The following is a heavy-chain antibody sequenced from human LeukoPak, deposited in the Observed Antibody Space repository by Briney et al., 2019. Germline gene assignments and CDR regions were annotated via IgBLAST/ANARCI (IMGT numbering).Heavy chain of an antibody. Sequence: KPSETPSLTCTVSGGSISSYYWSWIRQPPGKGLEWIGYIYYSGSTNYNPSLKSRVTISVDTSKNQFSLKLSSVTAADTAVYYCARDPGGSGNYWGQGTLVTVSS. D-gene: IGHD3-10*01. V-gene: IGHV4-59*01. J-gene: IGHJ4*02. CDR3: ARDPGGSGNY. CDR1: GGSISSYY. CDR2: IYYSGST.